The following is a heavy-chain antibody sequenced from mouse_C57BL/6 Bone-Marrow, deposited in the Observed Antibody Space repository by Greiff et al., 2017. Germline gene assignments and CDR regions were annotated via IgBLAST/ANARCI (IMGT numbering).Heavy chain of an antibody. J-gene: IGHJ1*03. CDR1: GYTFTSYG. CDR2: FYPRSGNT. CDR3: AREGDCHWCFDV. V-gene: IGHV1-81*01. Sequence: VQLKQSGAELARPGASVKLSCKASGYTFTSYGISWVKQRTGQGLEWIGEFYPRSGNTYYNEKFKGKATLTADKSSSTAYMELRSLTSEDSAVYFCAREGDCHWCFDVWGTGTTVTVSS.